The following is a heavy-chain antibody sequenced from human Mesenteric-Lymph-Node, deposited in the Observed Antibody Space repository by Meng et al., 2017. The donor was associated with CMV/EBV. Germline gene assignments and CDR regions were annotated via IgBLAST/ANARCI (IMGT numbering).Heavy chain of an antibody. D-gene: IGHD2-8*02. CDR1: GFTFSDYY. J-gene: IGHJ3*01. CDR2: ISNSGNTI. V-gene: IGHV3-11*01. CDR3: ARVTAGQTDGFDV. Sequence: ASGFTFSDYYMSWIRQAPGKGLEWISYISNSGNTIYFADSLKGRFTVSRDNAKNSLYLQMHSLRAEDTAVYYCARVTAGQTDGFDVWGQGTLVTVSS.